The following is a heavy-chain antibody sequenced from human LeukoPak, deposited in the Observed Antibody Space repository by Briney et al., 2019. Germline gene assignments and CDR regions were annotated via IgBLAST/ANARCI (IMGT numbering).Heavy chain of an antibody. D-gene: IGHD6-19*01. Sequence: GGSLRLSCAASGFTFSSYAMHWVRQAPGKGLEWVTVISYDGSDKYYADSVKGRFTISRDNSKNTLYVQMKSLRAEDTAVYYCAKDDWGGRSSGWSYLDYWGQGTLVTVSS. CDR2: ISYDGSDK. J-gene: IGHJ4*02. CDR1: GFTFSSYA. CDR3: AKDDWGGRSSGWSYLDY. V-gene: IGHV3-30*04.